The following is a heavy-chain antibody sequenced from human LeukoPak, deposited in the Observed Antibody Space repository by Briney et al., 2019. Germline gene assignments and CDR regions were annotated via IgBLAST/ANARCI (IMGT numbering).Heavy chain of an antibody. V-gene: IGHV3-30-3*01. Sequence: GGSLRLSRAASGFTFTSYAMHWVRQAPGKGLEWVAVITYDGSNKYYADSVTGRFTISRDNSRNTLYLQMNSLRAEDTAVYYCARDRLKYYDSSGYFSGTGYWGQGTLVTVSS. CDR2: ITYDGSNK. CDR3: ARDRLKYYDSSGYFSGTGY. CDR1: GFTFTSYA. D-gene: IGHD3-22*01. J-gene: IGHJ4*02.